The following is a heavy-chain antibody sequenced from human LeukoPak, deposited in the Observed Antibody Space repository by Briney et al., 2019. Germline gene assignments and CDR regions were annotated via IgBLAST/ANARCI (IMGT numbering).Heavy chain of an antibody. CDR3: ARDYGSGSYHYYYYGMDV. D-gene: IGHD3-10*01. J-gene: IGHJ6*02. Sequence: NPSETLSLTCTVSGGSISSSSYYWGWIRQPPGQGLEWIGSIYYSGSTYYNPSLKSRVTISVDTSKNQFSLKLSSVTAADTAVYYCARDYGSGSYHYYYYGMDVWGQGTTVTVSS. CDR2: IYYSGST. V-gene: IGHV4-39*01. CDR1: GGSISSSSYY.